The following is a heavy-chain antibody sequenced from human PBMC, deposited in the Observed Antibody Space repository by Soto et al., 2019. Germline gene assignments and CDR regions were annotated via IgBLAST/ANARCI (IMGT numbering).Heavy chain of an antibody. CDR3: ARDHYDDSSGYYYRYYYYGMDV. Sequence: QVQLVQSGAEVKKPGSSVKVSCKASGGTFSSYAISWVRQAPGQGLEWMGGIIPIFGTANYAQKFQGRVKLTADASTSTAYMELSSLRSEDTAVYYCARDHYDDSSGYYYRYYYYGMDVWGQGTTVTVSS. CDR1: GGTFSSYA. J-gene: IGHJ6*02. V-gene: IGHV1-69*01. D-gene: IGHD3-22*01. CDR2: IIPIFGTA.